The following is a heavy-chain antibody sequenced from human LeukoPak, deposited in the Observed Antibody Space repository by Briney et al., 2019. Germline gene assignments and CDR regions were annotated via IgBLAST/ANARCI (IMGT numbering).Heavy chain of an antibody. CDR1: GFTFSSYA. V-gene: IGHV3-23*01. CDR2: ISGSGDST. D-gene: IGHD6-19*01. Sequence: GGSLRLSCAASGFTFSSYAVSWVRQAPGKGLEWVSTISGSGDSTYYTDSVKGRFTISRDNSKNTLYLQMNSLRAEDTAIYYCAKSGGVAVARFDYWGQGTLVTVSS. J-gene: IGHJ4*02. CDR3: AKSGGVAVARFDY.